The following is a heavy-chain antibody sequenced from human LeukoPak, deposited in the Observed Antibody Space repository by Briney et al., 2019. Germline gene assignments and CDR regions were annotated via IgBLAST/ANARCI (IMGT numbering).Heavy chain of an antibody. CDR3: ARYSYGLNLVDNWFDP. V-gene: IGHV4-31*03. CDR1: GGSISSGGYY. J-gene: IGHJ5*02. D-gene: IGHD5-18*01. CDR2: IYYSGST. Sequence: SETLSLTCTVSGGSISSGGYYWSWIRQHPGKGLEWIGYIYYSGSTYYNPSLKSRVTISVDTSKNQFSLKLSSVTAADTAVYYCARYSYGLNLVDNWFDPWGQGTLVTVSS.